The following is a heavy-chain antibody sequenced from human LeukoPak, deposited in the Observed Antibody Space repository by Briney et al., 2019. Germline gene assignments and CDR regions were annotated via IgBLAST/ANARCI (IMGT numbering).Heavy chain of an antibody. Sequence: GGSLRLSCVVSGLTFSNYWMTWVRQAPGKGLEWVANIKEEGSEKYYVDSVKGRFTISRDNAKNSLYLQMNSLRAEETAVYYCARSTWRYSLDFWGQGTLVSVSS. CDR2: IKEEGSEK. CDR1: GLTFSNYW. V-gene: IGHV3-7*01. J-gene: IGHJ4*02. D-gene: IGHD2-15*01. CDR3: ARSTWRYSLDF.